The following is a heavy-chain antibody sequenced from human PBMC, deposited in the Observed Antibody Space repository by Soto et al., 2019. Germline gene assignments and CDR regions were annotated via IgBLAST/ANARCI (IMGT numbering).Heavy chain of an antibody. V-gene: IGHV1-2*04. CDR2: INPNSGGT. Sequence: ASVKVSCKASGYTFTGYYMHWVRQAPGQGLEWMGWINPNSGGTNYAQKFQGWVTMTRDTSISTAYMELSRLRSDDTAVYYCARSPAGAFYYGMDVWDQGTTVTVSS. J-gene: IGHJ6*02. CDR3: ARSPAGAFYYGMDV. D-gene: IGHD6-25*01. CDR1: GYTFTGYY.